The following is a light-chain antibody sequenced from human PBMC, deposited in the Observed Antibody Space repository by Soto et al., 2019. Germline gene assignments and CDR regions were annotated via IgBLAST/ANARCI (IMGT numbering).Light chain of an antibody. CDR1: SSNIGSNS. Sequence: QAVVTQTPSVSGTPGQRVTISCSGSSSNIGSNSVNWYQHLPGTAPKLLVYSNNRRPSGVPDRFSGSKSGTSASLAISGLQSEDEADYYCATWDVNVNGVIFGGGTKLTVL. V-gene: IGLV1-44*01. CDR2: SNN. CDR3: ATWDVNVNGVI. J-gene: IGLJ2*01.